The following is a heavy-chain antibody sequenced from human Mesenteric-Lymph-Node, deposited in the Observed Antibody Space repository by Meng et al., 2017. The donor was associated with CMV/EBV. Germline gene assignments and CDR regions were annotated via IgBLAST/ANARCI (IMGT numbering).Heavy chain of an antibody. CDR2: IYSGGST. Sequence: GESLKISCAASGFTVSSNYMSWVRQAPGKGLEWVSVIYSGGSTYYADSVKGRFTISSDNSKNTLYLQMNSLRAEDTAVYYCARDMYYDFWFDYWGQGTLVTVSS. D-gene: IGHD3-3*01. CDR1: GFTVSSNY. CDR3: ARDMYYDFWFDY. V-gene: IGHV3-66*02. J-gene: IGHJ4*02.